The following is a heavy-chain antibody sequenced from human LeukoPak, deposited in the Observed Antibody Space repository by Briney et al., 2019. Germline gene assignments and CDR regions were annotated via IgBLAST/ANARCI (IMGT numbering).Heavy chain of an antibody. Sequence: GGSLRLSCAASGFTFSSYWMHWVRQAPGKGLVWVSRIDSDGSSTSYADSVKGRFTISRDNAKNTLYLQMNSLRAEDTAVYYCARQGTVAGTGGFGYWGQGTLVTVSS. V-gene: IGHV3-74*01. CDR1: GFTFSSYW. CDR2: IDSDGSST. CDR3: ARQGTVAGTGGFGY. J-gene: IGHJ4*02. D-gene: IGHD6-19*01.